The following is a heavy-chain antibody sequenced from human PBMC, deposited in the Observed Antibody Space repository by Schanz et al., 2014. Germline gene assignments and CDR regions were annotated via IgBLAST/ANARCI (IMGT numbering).Heavy chain of an antibody. CDR2: ISGRGGRT. CDR1: GFTFSNHA. CDR3: AKDCPSDYGDHCFDF. Sequence: EVQLVESGGGLVQPGGSLRLSCETSGFTFSNHAMSWVRQAPGKGLEWVSAISGRGGRTYYADSVKGRFTISRDNSKNTQYLQMNSLRAEDTAVYYCAKDCPSDYGDHCFDFWGQGTVVTVSS. D-gene: IGHD4-17*01. V-gene: IGHV3-23*04. J-gene: IGHJ4*02.